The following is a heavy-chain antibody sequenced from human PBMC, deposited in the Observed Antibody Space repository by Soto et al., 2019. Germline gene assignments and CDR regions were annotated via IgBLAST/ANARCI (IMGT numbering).Heavy chain of an antibody. D-gene: IGHD3-22*01. J-gene: IGHJ3*02. V-gene: IGHV4-59*01. CDR3: AREGVVTKNAFDI. CDR2: IYYSGST. Sequence: SETLSLTCTVSGGSISSYYWSWTRQPPGKALEWIGYIYYSGSTNYNPSLKSRVTISVDTSKNQFSLKLSSVTAADTAVYYCAREGVVTKNAFDIWGQGTMVTVS. CDR1: GGSISSYY.